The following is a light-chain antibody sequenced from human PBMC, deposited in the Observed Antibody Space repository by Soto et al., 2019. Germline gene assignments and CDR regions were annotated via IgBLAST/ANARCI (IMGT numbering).Light chain of an antibody. CDR3: QQSSSTPLT. Sequence: DIQMTQSPSALSASEGDRVTITCRASQSISSNLNWYQQKAGKAPKLLIYAASSLQSGVPSRFSGSGSGIDFTLTISSLQPEDFATYYCQQSSSTPLTFGGGTKVEIK. CDR1: QSISSN. V-gene: IGKV1-39*01. J-gene: IGKJ4*01. CDR2: AAS.